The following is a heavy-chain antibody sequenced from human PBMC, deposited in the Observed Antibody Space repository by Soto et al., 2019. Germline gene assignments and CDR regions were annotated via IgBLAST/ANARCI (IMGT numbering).Heavy chain of an antibody. Sequence: PSETLSLTCTVSGGSISSYFWSWIRQSPGKGLEWITHIYSSGTTNYNPSLKSRVAISVDTSKNQFSLKLRSVTAADTAVYYCATDYGDYVGAFDIWGQGTMVTVPS. D-gene: IGHD4-17*01. V-gene: IGHV4-59*01. J-gene: IGHJ3*02. CDR3: ATDYGDYVGAFDI. CDR1: GGSISSYF. CDR2: IYSSGTT.